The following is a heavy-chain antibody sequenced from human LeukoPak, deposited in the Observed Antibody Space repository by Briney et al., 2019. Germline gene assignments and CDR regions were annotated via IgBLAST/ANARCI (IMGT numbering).Heavy chain of an antibody. D-gene: IGHD4-23*01. CDR3: AKDRLTLDAFDI. J-gene: IGHJ3*02. Sequence: GGSLRLSCVASGFTFSSYGMHWVRQAPGKGLEWVSGISDSGAYTYYADSVKGRFTISRDNSKNTVYVQMNSLRAEGTALYYCAKDRLTLDAFDIWGQGTMVTVSS. V-gene: IGHV3-23*01. CDR2: ISDSGAYT. CDR1: GFTFSSYG.